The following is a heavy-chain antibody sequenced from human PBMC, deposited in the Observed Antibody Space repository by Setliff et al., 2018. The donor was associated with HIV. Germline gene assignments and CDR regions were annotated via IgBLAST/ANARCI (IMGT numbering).Heavy chain of an antibody. CDR3: ARGWGWNDDESSGRPQYAFDI. D-gene: IGHD3-22*01. J-gene: IGHJ3*02. Sequence: SETLSLTCAVSGGSISSNNWWSWVRQPPGKGLEWIGEIYHSVSTNYNPSLKSRVSITVDKSKNQFSLKLSSVTAADTAVYSCARGWGWNDDESSGRPQYAFDIWGQGTMVTVSS. CDR1: GGSISSNNW. CDR2: IYHSVST. V-gene: IGHV4-4*02.